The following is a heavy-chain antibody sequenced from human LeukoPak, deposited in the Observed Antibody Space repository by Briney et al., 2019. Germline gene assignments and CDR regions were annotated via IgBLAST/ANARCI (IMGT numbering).Heavy chain of an antibody. CDR3: ARDRYDSSGYSNCFDP. CDR2: INPNSGGT. V-gene: IGHV1-2*02. D-gene: IGHD3-22*01. CDR1: GYTFTRYY. J-gene: IGHJ5*02. Sequence: ASVKVSCKASGYTFTRYYMHWVRQAPGQGLEWMGWINPNSGGTNYAQKFQGRVTMTRDTSICPAYMELSRLKSDDTAVYYCARDRYDSSGYSNCFDPWGQGTLVTVSS.